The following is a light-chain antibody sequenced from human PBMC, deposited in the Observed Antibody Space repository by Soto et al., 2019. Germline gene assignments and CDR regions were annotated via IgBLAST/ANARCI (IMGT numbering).Light chain of an antibody. J-gene: IGLJ1*01. CDR3: SSYTSSSTLYV. CDR2: EVS. CDR1: SSDVGGYNY. Sequence: QSALTQPASVSGSPGQSITISCTVTSSDVGGYNYVSWYQQHPGKAPKLMIYEVSNRPAGVSNRFSGSKSGNTASLTISGLQAEDEAGYYCSSYTSSSTLYVFGTGTKVTVL. V-gene: IGLV2-14*01.